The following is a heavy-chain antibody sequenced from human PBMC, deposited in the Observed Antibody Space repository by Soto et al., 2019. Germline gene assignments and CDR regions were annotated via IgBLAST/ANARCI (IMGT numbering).Heavy chain of an antibody. J-gene: IGHJ5*02. D-gene: IGHD6-13*01. CDR2: IYYSGST. CDR1: GGSISSSYY. Sequence: QLQLQESGPGLVKPSETLSLTCTVSGGSISSSYYWGWIRQPPGKRLEWIGSIYYSGSTNYNPSLKSRVIISVDTSKNQFSLKLSSVTAADTAVYYCARRSPAAGTNWFDPWGQGTLVTVSS. V-gene: IGHV4-39*01. CDR3: ARRSPAAGTNWFDP.